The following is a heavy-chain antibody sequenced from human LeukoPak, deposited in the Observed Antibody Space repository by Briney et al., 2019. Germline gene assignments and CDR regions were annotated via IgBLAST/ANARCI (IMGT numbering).Heavy chain of an antibody. D-gene: IGHD4-23*01. CDR1: GFTFSSYS. J-gene: IGHJ3*02. V-gene: IGHV3-21*01. CDR2: ISSSSSYI. CDR3: ARGETMVVIPDAFDI. Sequence: GGSLRLSCAASGFTFSSYSMNWVRQAPGKGLEWVSSISSSSSYIYYADSMKGRFTISRDNAKNSLYLQMNSLRAEDTAVYYCARGETMVVIPDAFDIWGQGTMVTVSS.